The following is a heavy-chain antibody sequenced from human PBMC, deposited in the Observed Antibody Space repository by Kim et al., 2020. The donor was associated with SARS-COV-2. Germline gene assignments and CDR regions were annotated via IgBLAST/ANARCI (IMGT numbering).Heavy chain of an antibody. J-gene: IGHJ3*02. D-gene: IGHD2-15*01. V-gene: IGHV3-23*01. CDR3: AKDLEDIVVVVAGRGAFDI. Sequence: GGSLRLSCAASGFTFSSYAMSWVRQAPGKGLEWVSAISGSGGSTYYADSVKGRFTISRDNSKNTLYLQMNSLRAEDTAVYYCAKDLEDIVVVVAGRGAFDIWGQGTMVTVSS. CDR2: ISGSGGST. CDR1: GFTFSSYA.